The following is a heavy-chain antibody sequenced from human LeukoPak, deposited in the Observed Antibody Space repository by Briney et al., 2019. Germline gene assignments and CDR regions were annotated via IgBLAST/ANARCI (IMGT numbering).Heavy chain of an antibody. CDR2: ITSRGEST. J-gene: IGHJ4*02. V-gene: IGHV3-23*01. CDR1: GFTFSIYA. D-gene: IGHD3-22*01. Sequence: GGSLRLSCAASGFTFSIYAMCWVRQAPGKGLQWVSSITSRGESTWYVDSVKGRFTITRDNSENTLYLQMHSLRAEDTAVYYCARDRPNYYGSDGHYYRRDGDYWGRGTLVSVSS. CDR3: ARDRPNYYGSDGHYYRRDGDY.